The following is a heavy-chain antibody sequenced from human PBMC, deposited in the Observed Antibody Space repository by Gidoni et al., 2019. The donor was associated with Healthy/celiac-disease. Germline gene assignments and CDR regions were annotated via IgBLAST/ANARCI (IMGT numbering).Heavy chain of an antibody. J-gene: IGHJ6*02. CDR1: GGTFSSYA. Sequence: QVQLVQSGAAVKKPGSSVKVSCKASGGTFSSYAISWVRQAPGQGLEWMGGIIPIFGTANYAQKFQGRVTITADESTSTAYMELSSLRSEDTAVYYCASGLNWGSYYYYGMDVWGQGTTVTVSS. CDR2: IIPIFGTA. CDR3: ASGLNWGSYYYYGMDV. V-gene: IGHV1-69*01. D-gene: IGHD7-27*01.